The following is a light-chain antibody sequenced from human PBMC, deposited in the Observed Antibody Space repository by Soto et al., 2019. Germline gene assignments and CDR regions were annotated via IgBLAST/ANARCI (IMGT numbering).Light chain of an antibody. Sequence: ETVLTQSPGTLSLSPGERATLSCRASQSVSSNYLAWYQQKPGQAPRLLMYGASTRATDIPDRFSGSGSGTVFTLTISRLEPEDFAVYYCQQFGRSPPSWTFGQGTKVEIK. CDR3: QQFGRSPPSWT. CDR2: GAS. V-gene: IGKV3-20*01. J-gene: IGKJ1*01. CDR1: QSVSSNY.